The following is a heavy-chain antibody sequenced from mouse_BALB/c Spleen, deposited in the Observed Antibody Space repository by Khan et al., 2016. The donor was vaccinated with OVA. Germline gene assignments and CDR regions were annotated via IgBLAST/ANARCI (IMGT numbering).Heavy chain of an antibody. CDR1: DYSITSGYY. V-gene: IGHV3-6*02. CDR3: AIPHRYDGSYFDY. CDR2: ISYDGSN. Sequence: EVQLQESGPGLVKPSQSLSLTCSVTDYSITSGYYWNWIRQFPGNKLEWMGYISYDGSNNYNPSLKNRISITRDTSKNQFFLKLNSVTTEDTATXYCAIPHRYDGSYFDYWGQGTTLTVSS. D-gene: IGHD2-14*01. J-gene: IGHJ2*01.